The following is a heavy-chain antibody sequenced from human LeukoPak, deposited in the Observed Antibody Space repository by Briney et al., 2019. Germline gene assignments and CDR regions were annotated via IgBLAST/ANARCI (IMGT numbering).Heavy chain of an antibody. V-gene: IGHV3-23*01. J-gene: IGHJ4*02. CDR3: AKVAAAAGTRFLFDY. CDR1: GFTFSSYA. Sequence: PGGSLGLSCAASGFTFSSYAMSWVRQAPGKGLEWVSAISGSGGSTYYADSVKGRFTISRDNSKNTLYLQMNSLRAEDTAVYYCAKVAAAAGTRFLFDYWGQGTLVTVSS. D-gene: IGHD6-13*01. CDR2: ISGSGGST.